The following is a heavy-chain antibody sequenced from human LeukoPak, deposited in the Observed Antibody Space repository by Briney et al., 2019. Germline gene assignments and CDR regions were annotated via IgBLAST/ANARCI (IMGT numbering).Heavy chain of an antibody. V-gene: IGHV1-69*04. Sequence: SVKVSCKASGGTFSSYAISWVRQAPGQGLEWMGRIIPILGIANYAQKFQGRVTITADKSTSTAYMELSSLRSEDTAVYYCARDQDSYYYDSSGYAGWFDHWGQGTLVTVSS. CDR3: ARDQDSYYYDSSGYAGWFDH. CDR2: IIPILGIA. J-gene: IGHJ5*02. D-gene: IGHD3-22*01. CDR1: GGTFSSYA.